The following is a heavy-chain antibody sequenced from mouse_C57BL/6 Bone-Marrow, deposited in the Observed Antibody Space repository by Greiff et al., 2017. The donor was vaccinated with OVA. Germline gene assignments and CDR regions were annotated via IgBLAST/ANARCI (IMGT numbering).Heavy chain of an antibody. CDR2: INPSSGYT. CDR3: ARRVYLDY. D-gene: IGHD1-1*01. Sequence: QVQLQQSGAELARPGASVKMSCKASGYTFTSYTMNWVKQRPGQGLEWIGYINPSSGYTKYNQKFKDKATLTADKSSSTAYMQLSSLTSEDSAVYYCARRVYLDYWGQGTTLTVSS. V-gene: IGHV1-4*01. J-gene: IGHJ2*01. CDR1: GYTFTSYT.